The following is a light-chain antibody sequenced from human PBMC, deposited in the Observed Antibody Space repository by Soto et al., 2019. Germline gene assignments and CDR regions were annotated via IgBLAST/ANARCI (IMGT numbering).Light chain of an antibody. J-gene: IGLJ3*02. CDR2: SDN. CDR1: NSNIASNS. V-gene: IGLV1-44*01. Sequence: QSVPTQPPSASGTPGQRVTITCYGDNSNIASNSVNWYQQLPGTAPKLLIYSDNRRPSGVPDRFSASKSGASAFLTISGLQSDDEADYYCATWDDSLSGWVFGGGTKLTVL. CDR3: ATWDDSLSGWV.